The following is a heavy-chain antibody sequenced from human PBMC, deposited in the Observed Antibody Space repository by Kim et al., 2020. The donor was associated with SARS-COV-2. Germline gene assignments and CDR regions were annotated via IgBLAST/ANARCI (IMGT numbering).Heavy chain of an antibody. CDR3: AKAVVRGVNYYYYGMDV. D-gene: IGHD3-10*01. J-gene: IGHJ6*01. V-gene: IGHV3-30*02. Sequence: VKGRFTISRDNPGNPLYLQMNSLRPEDTAVYYCAKAVVRGVNYYYYGMDVWGQGTTVAVSS.